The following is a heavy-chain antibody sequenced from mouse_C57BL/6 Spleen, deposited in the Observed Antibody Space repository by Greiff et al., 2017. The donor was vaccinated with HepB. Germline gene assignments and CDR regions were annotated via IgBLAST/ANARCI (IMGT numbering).Heavy chain of an antibody. J-gene: IGHJ4*01. CDR1: GYAFTNYL. V-gene: IGHV1-54*01. CDR3: ARDDYEYDARYAMDY. D-gene: IGHD2-4*01. CDR2: INPGSGGT. Sequence: VQLQQSGAELVRPGTSVKVSCKASGYAFTNYLIEWVKQRPGQGLEWIGVINPGSGGTNYNEKFKGKATLTADKSSSTAYMQLSSLTSEDAAVYFCARDDYEYDARYAMDYWGQGASVTVSS.